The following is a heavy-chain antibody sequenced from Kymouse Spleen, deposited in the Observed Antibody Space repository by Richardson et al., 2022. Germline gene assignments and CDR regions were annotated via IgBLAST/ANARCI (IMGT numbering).Heavy chain of an antibody. CDR3: AKGGSSGWYGDYYYYGMDV. D-gene: IGHD6-19*01. Sequence: EVQLVESGGGLVQPGGSLRLSCAASGFTFSSYAMSWVRQAPGKGLEWVSAISGSGGSTYYADSVKGRFTISRDNSKNTLYLQMNSLRAEDTAVYYCAKGGSSGWYGDYYYYGMDVWGQGTTVTVSS. CDR1: GFTFSSYA. V-gene: IGHV3-23*04. J-gene: IGHJ6*02. CDR2: ISGSGGST.